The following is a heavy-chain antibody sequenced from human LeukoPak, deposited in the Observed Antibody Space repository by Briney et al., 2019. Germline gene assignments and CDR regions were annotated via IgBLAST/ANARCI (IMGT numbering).Heavy chain of an antibody. J-gene: IGHJ4*02. CDR3: ARAGIPAVDKRTWGF. V-gene: IGHV3-7*01. CDR1: GFTFSSYW. CDR2: IKHDGSEQ. D-gene: IGHD6-13*01. Sequence: GGSLRLSCAASGFTFSSYWMSWVRQAPGKGLEWVANIKHDGSEQYYVDSLKGRFTISRDNAKSSLYLQMNSLRAEDTAMYYCARAGIPAVDKRTWGFWGQGTRVTVYS.